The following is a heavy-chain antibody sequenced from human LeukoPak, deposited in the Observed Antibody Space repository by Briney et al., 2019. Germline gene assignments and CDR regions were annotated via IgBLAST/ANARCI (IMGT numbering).Heavy chain of an antibody. Sequence: GGSLRLSCAASGFTFSSNGMHWVRQAPGKGLEWVAFIRYDGSNKYYADSVKGRFTISRDNSKNTLYLQMNSLRAEDTAVYYCAKENDIVVVYYFDYWGQGTLVTVSS. CDR2: IRYDGSNK. D-gene: IGHD2-2*01. V-gene: IGHV3-30*02. CDR3: AKENDIVVVYYFDY. CDR1: GFTFSSNG. J-gene: IGHJ4*02.